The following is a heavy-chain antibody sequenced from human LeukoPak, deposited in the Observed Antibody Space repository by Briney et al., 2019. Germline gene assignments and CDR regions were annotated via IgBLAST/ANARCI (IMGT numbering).Heavy chain of an antibody. CDR1: GFTFTSHW. J-gene: IGHJ5*02. D-gene: IGHD5/OR15-5a*01. CDR3: ARGFYDGVNWFDP. V-gene: IGHV3-7*01. CDR2: IKQDGNEK. Sequence: GGSLRLSCGASGFTFTSHWMSWVRQAPGKGLEWVANIKQDGNEKYYVESVKGRFIISRDNAKNSLYLQMNSLRAEDTAVYYCARGFYDGVNWFDPWGQGTLVTVSS.